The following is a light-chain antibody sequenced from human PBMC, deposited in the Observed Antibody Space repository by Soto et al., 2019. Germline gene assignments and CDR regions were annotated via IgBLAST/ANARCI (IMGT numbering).Light chain of an antibody. CDR3: AAWDDSLSGGV. CDR1: SSNIGSNY. V-gene: IGLV1-47*02. J-gene: IGLJ3*02. Sequence: QSVLTQPHSASGTPGQRVTISCSGSSSNIGSNYVYWYQQLPGTAPKLLIYSNNQRPSGVPDRFSGSKSGTSASLAISGLRSEDEADYYCAAWDDSLSGGVFGGGTKLTVL. CDR2: SNN.